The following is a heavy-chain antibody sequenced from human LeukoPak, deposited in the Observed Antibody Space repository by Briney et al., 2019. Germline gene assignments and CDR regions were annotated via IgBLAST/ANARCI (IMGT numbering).Heavy chain of an antibody. CDR2: INHSGST. D-gene: IGHD2-2*01. Sequence: SETLSLTCAVYGGSFRGYYWSWIRQPPGKGLEGIGEINHSGSTNYSPPLKRRVTISVDTSNNQFSLKLSSVTAADTAVYYCARRDYCTSTTCYESYNWFDPWGQGTLVTVSS. V-gene: IGHV4-34*01. CDR3: ARRDYCTSTTCYESYNWFDP. J-gene: IGHJ5*02. CDR1: GGSFRGYY.